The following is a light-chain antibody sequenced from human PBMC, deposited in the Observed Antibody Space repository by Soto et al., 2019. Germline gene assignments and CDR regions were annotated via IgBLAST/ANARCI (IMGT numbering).Light chain of an antibody. CDR2: GAT. V-gene: IGKV3D-15*01. CDR1: QSVNIY. CDR3: QQYDDWLRLT. Sequence: EIVMTQSPATLSVSPGERATLSCMASQSVNIYLAWYQQKPGQAPRLLIFGATYRATGIPARFSGSGSGTELNLTISSLQSEDFGVYFCQQYDDWLRLTFGGGTKVDI. J-gene: IGKJ4*01.